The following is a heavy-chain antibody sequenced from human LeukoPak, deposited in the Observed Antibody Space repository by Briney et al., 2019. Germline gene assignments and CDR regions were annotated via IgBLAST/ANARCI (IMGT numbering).Heavy chain of an antibody. CDR1: GGSFSGYY. Sequence: SETLSLTCAVYGGSFSGYYWSWIRQPPGKGLEWIGEISHSGSTNYNPSLKSRVTISVDTSKNQFSLKLSSVTAADTAVYYCARFYFDYWGQGTLVTVSS. CDR3: ARFYFDY. CDR2: ISHSGST. J-gene: IGHJ4*02. V-gene: IGHV4-34*01.